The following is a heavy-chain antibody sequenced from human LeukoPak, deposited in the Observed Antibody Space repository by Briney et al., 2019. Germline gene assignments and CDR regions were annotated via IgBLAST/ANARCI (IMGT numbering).Heavy chain of an antibody. V-gene: IGHV4-34*01. CDR2: INHSGST. Sequence: SETLSLTCAVYGGSFSGYYWSWIRQPPGKGLEWIGEINHSGSTNYNPSLKSRVTISVDTTKNQFSLKLSSVTAADTAVYYCARRRYYYYYYYMDVWGKGTTVTISS. J-gene: IGHJ6*03. CDR1: GGSFSGYY. CDR3: ARRRYYYYYYYMDV. D-gene: IGHD5-18*01.